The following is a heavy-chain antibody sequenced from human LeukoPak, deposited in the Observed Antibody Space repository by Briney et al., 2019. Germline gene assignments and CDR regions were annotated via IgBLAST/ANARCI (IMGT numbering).Heavy chain of an antibody. V-gene: IGHV3-23*01. CDR1: GFSFSTYA. D-gene: IGHD6-19*01. CDR3: ARQLRGEAVAGHLQPFDY. CDR2: ISGSGDNT. Sequence: HPGGSLRLSCAASGFSFSTYAMTWVRQAPGKGLEWVSAISGSGDNTYYADSVKGRFTISRDNSKNTLYLQMNSLRAEDTAVYYCARQLRGEAVAGHLQPFDYWGQGTLVTVSS. J-gene: IGHJ4*02.